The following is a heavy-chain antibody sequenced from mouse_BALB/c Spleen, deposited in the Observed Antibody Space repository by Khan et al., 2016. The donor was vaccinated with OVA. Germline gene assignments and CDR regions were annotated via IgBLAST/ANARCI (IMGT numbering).Heavy chain of an antibody. D-gene: IGHD2-14*01. CDR1: GYPFTSYT. CDR2: INPSNGYT. Sequence: LKQSGAELARPGASVKMSCKASGYPFTSYTIHWIKERPGQGLEWIGYINPSNGYTNYNQKFKDKATLTTDKSSTTAYLQLSSLTSDDSAVYNCVRDGADQRNDGGCAYWGQGTLVTGSS. CDR3: VRDGADQRNDGGCAY. V-gene: IGHV1-4*01. J-gene: IGHJ3*01.